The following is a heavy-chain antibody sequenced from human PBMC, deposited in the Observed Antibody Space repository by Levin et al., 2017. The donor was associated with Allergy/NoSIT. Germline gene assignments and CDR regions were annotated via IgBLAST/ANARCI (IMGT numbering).Heavy chain of an antibody. CDR1: GGSISGSSDY. D-gene: IGHD2-2*01. CDR3: ARHRAAEGFSNSYSGSDT. CDR2: MYYGGSI. J-gene: IGHJ5*02. Sequence: NASETLSLTCTVSGGSISGSSDYWVWIRQAPGKGLEWIGTMYYGGSIFYNPSLQSRVSISADTSDKEFSLRLTSVTAADTAFYYCARHRAAEGFSNSYSGSDTWGQGTLVTVSS. V-gene: IGHV4-39*01.